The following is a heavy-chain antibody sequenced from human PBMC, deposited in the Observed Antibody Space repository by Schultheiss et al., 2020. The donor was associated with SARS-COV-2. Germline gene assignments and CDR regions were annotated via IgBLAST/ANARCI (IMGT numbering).Heavy chain of an antibody. CDR1: GYSFTKYW. V-gene: IGHV5-51*01. D-gene: IGHD4-17*01. J-gene: IGHJ6*02. Sequence: GGSLRLSCKGSGYSFTKYWIAWVRQMPGKGLEWMGIIYPGDSDTRYSPSFQGQVTISADKSISTAYLQWSSLKASDTAMYYCARRGAVTTFFYGMDVWGQGTTVTVSS. CDR2: IYPGDSDT. CDR3: ARRGAVTTFFYGMDV.